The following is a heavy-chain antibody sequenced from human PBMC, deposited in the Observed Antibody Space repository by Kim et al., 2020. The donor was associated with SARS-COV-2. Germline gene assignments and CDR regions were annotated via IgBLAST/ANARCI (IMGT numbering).Heavy chain of an antibody. CDR3: ARMSLTMIVAGVGADI. D-gene: IGHD3-22*01. V-gene: IGHV3-30*01. J-gene: IGHJ3*02. Sequence: SVKGRFNTSRDNSKNTLYLQMNSLRAEDTAVYYCARMSLTMIVAGVGADIWGQGTMVTVSS.